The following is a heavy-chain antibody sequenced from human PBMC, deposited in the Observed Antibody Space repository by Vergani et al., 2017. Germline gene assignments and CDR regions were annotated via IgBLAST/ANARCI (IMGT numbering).Heavy chain of an antibody. CDR1: GGSISSSSYY. D-gene: IGHD5-12*01. Sequence: QLQLQESGPGLVKPSETLSLTCTVSGGSISSSSYYWGWIRQPPGKRLEWIGSIYYSGSTYYNPSLKSRVTISVDTSKNQFSLKLSSVTAADTAVYYCARLDIVATEDWGQGTLVTVSS. V-gene: IGHV4-39*07. J-gene: IGHJ4*02. CDR2: IYYSGST. CDR3: ARLDIVATED.